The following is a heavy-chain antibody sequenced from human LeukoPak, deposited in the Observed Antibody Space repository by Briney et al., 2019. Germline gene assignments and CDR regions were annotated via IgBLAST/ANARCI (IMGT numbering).Heavy chain of an antibody. J-gene: IGHJ5*02. CDR2: IYPGDSDT. D-gene: IGHD6-19*01. CDR1: GYSFTSYW. CDR3: ARLADSSGWFAPHNWFDP. Sequence: GESLKISCKGSGYSFTSYWIGWVRQMPGKGLEWMGIIYPGDSDTRYSPSFQGQVTISADKSISTAYLQWSSLKASDTAMYYCARLADSSGWFAPHNWFDPWGQGTLVTVSS. V-gene: IGHV5-51*01.